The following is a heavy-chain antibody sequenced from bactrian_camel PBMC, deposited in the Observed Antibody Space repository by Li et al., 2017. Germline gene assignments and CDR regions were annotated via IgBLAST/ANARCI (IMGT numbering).Heavy chain of an antibody. J-gene: IGHJ6*01. V-gene: IGHV3S1*01. D-gene: IGHD5*01. Sequence: HVQLVESGGGSVESGGSLTLSCAASGFTFSSYWMYWVRQAPGKGLKWVSTINSAGTSTYYADSMKGRFTISRDNAKNMVHLQMISLKSEDTALYYCAAPAANYGVGYSPPADFAYWGQGTQVTVS. CDR2: INSAGTST. CDR1: GFTFSSYW. CDR3: AAPAANYGVGYSPPADFAY.